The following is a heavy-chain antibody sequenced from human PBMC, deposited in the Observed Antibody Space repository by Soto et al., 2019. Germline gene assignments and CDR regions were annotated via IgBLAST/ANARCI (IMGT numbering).Heavy chain of an antibody. CDR2: ISYDGSYT. J-gene: IGHJ4*02. CDR3: ARRYSGSYEEYYFDY. D-gene: IGHD1-26*01. CDR1: GFTFSSYG. V-gene: IGHV3-30*03. Sequence: GGSLRLSCAASGFTFSSYGMHWVRQAPGKGLEWVAVISYDGSYTNYADSVKGRFTISRDNAKNSLYLQMNSLRAEDTAVYYCARRYSGSYEEYYFDYWGQGTLVTVSS.